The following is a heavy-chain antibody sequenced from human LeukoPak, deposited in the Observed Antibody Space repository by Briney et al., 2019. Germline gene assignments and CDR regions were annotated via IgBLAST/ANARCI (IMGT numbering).Heavy chain of an antibody. J-gene: IGHJ4*02. CDR3: VAGVGISDFDY. Sequence: PGGSLRLSCEASGFTFNNAWKRWVRQAPGQGLEWVGRIKTRCGGETTDCAGSVKGRFILSRDDSKNTLYLQMNSLKSDDTAVYYCVAGVGISDFDYWGQGTLVTVSS. CDR1: GFTFNNAW. CDR2: IKTRCGGETT. D-gene: IGHD2-21*01. V-gene: IGHV3-15*01.